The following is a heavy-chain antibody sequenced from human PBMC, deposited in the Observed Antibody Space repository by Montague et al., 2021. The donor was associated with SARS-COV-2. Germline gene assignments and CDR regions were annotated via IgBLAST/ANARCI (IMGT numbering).Heavy chain of an antibody. CDR3: ARALSASYSVGGDSFDI. V-gene: IGHV3-21*01. CDR2: ISTSSLYI. J-gene: IGHJ3*02. CDR1: EFTFSKYS. Sequence: SLRLSCAASEFTFSKYSMNWVRQAPGKGLEWVSSISTSSLYIYXXXSXXXRFXISRANAKNSLFLQMDSPRAEDTAVYYCARALSASYSVGGDSFDIWGQGTMVTVSS. D-gene: IGHD5/OR15-5a*01.